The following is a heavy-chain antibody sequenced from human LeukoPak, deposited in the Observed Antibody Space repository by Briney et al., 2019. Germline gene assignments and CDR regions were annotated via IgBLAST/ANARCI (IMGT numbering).Heavy chain of an antibody. Sequence: GGSLRLSCAASGFTVSSNYMSWVRQAPGKGLEWVSVIYSGGSTYYADSVKGRFTISRDNSKNTLYLQMNSLRAEDTAVYYCARDQGDTTNWFDPWGQGTLVTVSS. D-gene: IGHD5-18*01. CDR1: GFTVSSNY. J-gene: IGHJ5*02. CDR2: IYSGGST. V-gene: IGHV3-66*01. CDR3: ARDQGDTTNWFDP.